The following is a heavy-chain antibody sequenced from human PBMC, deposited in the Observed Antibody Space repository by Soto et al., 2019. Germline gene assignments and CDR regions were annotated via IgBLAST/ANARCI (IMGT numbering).Heavy chain of an antibody. CDR3: ARVASDYINSVDH. CDR1: GFTFNAYA. V-gene: IGHV3-23*01. Sequence: EVQLLESGGGLVQPGGSLRLSCAASGFTFNAYAMSWVRQAPGKGLEWVSAIGGSGGNRYYAASVKGRFTISRDNSKDTVDLQVSRLRVEDTAVYFCARVASDYINSVDHWGQGIPVTVSS. J-gene: IGHJ4*02. D-gene: IGHD4-4*01. CDR2: IGGSGGNR.